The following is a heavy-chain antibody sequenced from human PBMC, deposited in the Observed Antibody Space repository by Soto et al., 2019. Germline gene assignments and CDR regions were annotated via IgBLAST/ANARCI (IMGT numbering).Heavy chain of an antibody. CDR2: IYYSGST. CDR3: ARSGAAGSRRPHNWFDP. D-gene: IGHD6-13*01. V-gene: IGHV4-59*01. J-gene: IGHJ5*02. Sequence: PSETLSLTCTVSGGSISSYYWSWIRQPPGKGLEWIGYIYYSGSTNYNPSLKSRVTISVDTSKNQFSLKLSSVTAADTAVYYCARSGAAGSRRPHNWFDPWGQGTLVTVSS. CDR1: GGSISSYY.